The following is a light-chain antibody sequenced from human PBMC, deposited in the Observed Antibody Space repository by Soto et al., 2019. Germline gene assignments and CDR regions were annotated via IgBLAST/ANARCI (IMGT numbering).Light chain of an antibody. CDR3: QQYERLPLT. CDR1: QDINKN. V-gene: IGKV1-33*01. Sequence: DIQMTQSPSSLSASVGDRVTITCQASQDINKNLIWYQQKPGKAPKLLIYDASDLERGVPSRFSGSGSGTGFTFTISSLQPEDFATYYCQQYERLPLTFGQGTRLEIK. J-gene: IGKJ5*01. CDR2: DAS.